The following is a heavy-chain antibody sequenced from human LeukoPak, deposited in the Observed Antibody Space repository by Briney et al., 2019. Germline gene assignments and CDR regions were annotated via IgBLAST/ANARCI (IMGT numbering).Heavy chain of an antibody. CDR3: ARGGSGSYYHLFDY. CDR1: GFTFSSYS. CDR2: ISSSSSYI. V-gene: IGHV3-21*01. D-gene: IGHD3-10*01. Sequence: GGSLRLSCAASGFTFSSYSMNWVRQAPGKGLEWVSSISSSSSYIYYADSAKGRFTISRDNAKNSLYLQMNSLRAEDTAVYYCARGGSGSYYHLFDYWGQGTLVTVSS. J-gene: IGHJ4*02.